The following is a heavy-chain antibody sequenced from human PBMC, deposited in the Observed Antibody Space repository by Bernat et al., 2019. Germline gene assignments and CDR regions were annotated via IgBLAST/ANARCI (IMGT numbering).Heavy chain of an antibody. Sequence: EVQLLESGGGLVQPGGSLRLSCAASGFTFSSYAMSWVRQAPGKGLEWVSAISGSGGSTYSADSVKGRFTISRDNSKNTLYLQMNSLRAEDKAVYYCAKDRMGCSSTSCYMTDAFDIWGQGTMVTVSS. CDR2: ISGSGGST. J-gene: IGHJ3*02. CDR1: GFTFSSYA. CDR3: AKDRMGCSSTSCYMTDAFDI. D-gene: IGHD2-2*02. V-gene: IGHV3-23*01.